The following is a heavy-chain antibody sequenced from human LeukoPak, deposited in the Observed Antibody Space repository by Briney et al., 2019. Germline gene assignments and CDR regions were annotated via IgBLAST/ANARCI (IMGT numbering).Heavy chain of an antibody. CDR2: ISGSGGST. V-gene: IGHV3-23*01. CDR1: GFTFSSYA. Sequence: PEGSLRLSCAASGFTFSSYAMSWVRQAPGKGLEWVSAISGSGGSTYYADSVKGRFTISRDNSKNTLYLQMDSLRAEDTAVYYCAKDEQGMILPWGAFDIWGQGTMVTVSS. D-gene: IGHD2-15*01. CDR3: AKDEQGMILPWGAFDI. J-gene: IGHJ3*02.